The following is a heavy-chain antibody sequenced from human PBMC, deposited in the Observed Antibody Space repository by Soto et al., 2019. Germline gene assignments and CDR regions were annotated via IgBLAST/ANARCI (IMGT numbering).Heavy chain of an antibody. D-gene: IGHD1-26*01. V-gene: IGHV3-30*04. Sequence: QVQLVESGGGAVQPGRSLRLSCAASGFTFNHFAMHWVRQAPGKGLDWVAVISYDGRRKSYADSVKGRFTISIDNSERTLDLQMNNLTSQDTGIYYCAREDSGDYFAYFDYWGQGSLVAVSS. CDR1: GFTFNHFA. CDR3: AREDSGDYFAYFDY. CDR2: ISYDGRRK. J-gene: IGHJ4*02.